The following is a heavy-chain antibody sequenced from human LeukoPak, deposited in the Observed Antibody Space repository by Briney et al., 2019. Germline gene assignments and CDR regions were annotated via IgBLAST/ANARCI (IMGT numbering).Heavy chain of an antibody. J-gene: IGHJ6*04. CDR2: IYYSGST. Sequence: SETLSLTCTVSGGSISSSNYFWGWIRQPPGKGLEWIGNIYYSGSTYYNPSLKSRVTISVDTSKNQLSLQLSSVTVADTAVYYCARQLYSSATVWGEGTTVTVYS. D-gene: IGHD6-25*01. CDR3: ARQLYSSATV. CDR1: GGSISSSNYF. V-gene: IGHV4-39*01.